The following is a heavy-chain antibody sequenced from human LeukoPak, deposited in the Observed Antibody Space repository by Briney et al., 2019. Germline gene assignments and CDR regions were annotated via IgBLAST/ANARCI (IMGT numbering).Heavy chain of an antibody. J-gene: IGHJ4*02. CDR3: ARGHGYNYYSVGY. D-gene: IGHD5-24*01. CDR2: IWYDGSNK. CDR1: GITLSNYG. V-gene: IGHV3-33*08. Sequence: GGSLRLSCTVSGITLSNYGMHWVRQAPGKGLEWVAVIWYDGSNKYYADSVKGRFTISRDNSKNTLYLQMNSLRAEDTAVYYCARGHGYNYYSVGYWGQGTLVTVSS.